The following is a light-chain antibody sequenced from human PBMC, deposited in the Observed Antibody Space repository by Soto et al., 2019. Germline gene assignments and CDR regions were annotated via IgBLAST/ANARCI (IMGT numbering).Light chain of an antibody. Sequence: EVVLTQSPATLSLSPGETATLSCRASQSVISYLAWYQQKPGQAPRLLIYDASNRAPGIPARFSGTGSGTDFTLTISSLEPEDFAVYYCQQRYSWPPLTFGGGTKVEIK. CDR2: DAS. J-gene: IGKJ4*01. CDR3: QQRYSWPPLT. V-gene: IGKV3-11*01. CDR1: QSVISY.